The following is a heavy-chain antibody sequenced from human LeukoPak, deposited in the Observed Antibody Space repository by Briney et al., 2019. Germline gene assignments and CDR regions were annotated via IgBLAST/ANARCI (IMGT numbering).Heavy chain of an antibody. Sequence: PSGTLSLTCAVSGGSISSSNWWSWVRQPPGKGLECIGEIYHSGSTNYNPSLKSRVTISVDKSKNQFSLKLSSVTAADTAVYYCARGFRHYDYVWGSYRSNPNDAFDIWGQGTMVTVSS. CDR2: IYHSGST. V-gene: IGHV4-4*02. D-gene: IGHD3-16*02. CDR1: GGSISSSNW. J-gene: IGHJ3*02. CDR3: ARGFRHYDYVWGSYRSNPNDAFDI.